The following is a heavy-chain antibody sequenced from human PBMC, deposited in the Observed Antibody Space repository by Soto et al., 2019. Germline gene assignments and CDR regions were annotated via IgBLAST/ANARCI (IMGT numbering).Heavy chain of an antibody. D-gene: IGHD2-15*01. CDR1: GFSLRTSGVG. J-gene: IGHJ4*02. V-gene: IGHV2-5*01. CDR3: AHKQPDISLPSEYFDY. Sequence: QITLKESAPTLVKPTQTLTLTCSFSGFSLRTSGVGVGWIRQPPGKALEWLALIYWNDDKRYRHSLRSRLTITKDTSKNQVVLTLTNVDPVDTATYYCAHKQPDISLPSEYFDYWGQGALVTVSS. CDR2: IYWNDDK.